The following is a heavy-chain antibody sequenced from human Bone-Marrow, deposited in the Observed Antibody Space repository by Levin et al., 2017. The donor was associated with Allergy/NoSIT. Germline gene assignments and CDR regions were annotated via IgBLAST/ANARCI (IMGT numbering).Heavy chain of an antibody. J-gene: IGHJ4*02. CDR2: IYSSGKT. D-gene: IGHD5-18*01. CDR3: VRGYKYGLAAF. Sequence: GESLKISCAVSAFTISSNYMSWVRQAPGKGLEWVSIIYSSGKTDDADSVKGRFTISRDSFINTLYLQMTSLRAEDTAMYYCVRGYKYGLAAFWGQGTPVTVSS. V-gene: IGHV3-53*01. CDR1: AFTISSNY.